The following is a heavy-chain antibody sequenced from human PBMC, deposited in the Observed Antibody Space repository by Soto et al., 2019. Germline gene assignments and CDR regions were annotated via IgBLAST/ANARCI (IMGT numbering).Heavy chain of an antibody. CDR1: GFTFSDYY. V-gene: IGHV3-11*01. Sequence: QVQLVESGGGLVKPGGSLRLSCAASGFTFSDYYMSWIRQAPGKGLEWVSYISSSGSTIYYADSVKGRFTISRDNAKNSLYLQIKSVRAEDTAVYYCARDGYSSSWDAFDIWGQGTMVTVSS. CDR2: ISSSGSTI. CDR3: ARDGYSSSWDAFDI. J-gene: IGHJ3*02. D-gene: IGHD6-13*01.